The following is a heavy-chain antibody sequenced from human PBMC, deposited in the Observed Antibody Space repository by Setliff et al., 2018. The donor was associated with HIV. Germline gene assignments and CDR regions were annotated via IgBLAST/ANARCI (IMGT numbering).Heavy chain of an antibody. Sequence: PSETLSLTCIVSRGSLSSTSHYWGWVRQSPGRRLEWIGSIYDSGRTYYNPSLKSRVTMSVDTSTNQFSLDLTSVTAADTAVYFCAGEIAPAARLPNVGGPPPPGYYHYMDVWGKGTTVTVSS. CDR2: IYDSGRT. CDR3: AGEIAPAARLPNVGGPPPPGYYHYMDV. D-gene: IGHD2-8*01. J-gene: IGHJ6*03. V-gene: IGHV4-39*07. CDR1: RGSLSSTSHY.